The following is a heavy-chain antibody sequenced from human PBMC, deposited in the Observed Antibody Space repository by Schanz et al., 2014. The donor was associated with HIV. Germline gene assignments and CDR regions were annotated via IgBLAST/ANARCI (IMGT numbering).Heavy chain of an antibody. CDR2: IYSDGSTT. J-gene: IGHJ6*02. CDR3: ASPLLYDSLDV. Sequence: EVQLVESGGGVVQPGGSLRLSCAASGFTFSSYWMHWVRQVPGKGLVWVSRIYSDGSTTSYADSEKGRFTISRDNAKNTLYLQMNSLRAVDTAVYYCASPLLYDSLDVWGQGTTVTVSS. CDR1: GFTFSSYW. V-gene: IGHV3-74*01. D-gene: IGHD3-22*01.